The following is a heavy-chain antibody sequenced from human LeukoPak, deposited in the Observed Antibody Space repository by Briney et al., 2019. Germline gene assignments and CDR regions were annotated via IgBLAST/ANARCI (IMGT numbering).Heavy chain of an antibody. J-gene: IGHJ4*02. Sequence: SETLSLTCAVYGGSFSGYYWSWIRQPPGKGLEWIGEINHSGSTNYNPSLTSRVTISVDTSKNQFSLKLSSVTAADTAVYYCARTTVTKFDAFDYWGQGTLVTVSS. CDR1: GGSFSGYY. CDR2: INHSGST. V-gene: IGHV4-34*01. D-gene: IGHD4-17*01. CDR3: ARTTVTKFDAFDY.